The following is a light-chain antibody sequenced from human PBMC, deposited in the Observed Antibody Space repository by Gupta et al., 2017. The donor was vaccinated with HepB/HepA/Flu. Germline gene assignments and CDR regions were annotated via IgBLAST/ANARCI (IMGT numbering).Light chain of an antibody. CDR1: QRIGTW. Sequence: DIQMTQSPSTLSAVVGDRVTITCRASQRIGTWVAWYQQKPGKAPRLLIYKASTLESGVPSRFSGSGSGTEFTLTISSLQPDDCATYYCQHYSNSSCTFGQGTKMEIK. CDR3: QHYSNSSCT. CDR2: KAS. V-gene: IGKV1-5*03. J-gene: IGKJ2*02.